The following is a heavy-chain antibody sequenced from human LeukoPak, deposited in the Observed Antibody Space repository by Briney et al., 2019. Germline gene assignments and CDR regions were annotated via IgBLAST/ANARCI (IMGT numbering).Heavy chain of an antibody. J-gene: IGHJ4*02. CDR2: IYTSGST. Sequence: PSETLSLTCTVSGGSNSSGSYYWSWVRQPAGKGLEWIGRIYTSGSTNYNPSLKSRVTISVDTSKNQFSLKLSSVTAADTAVYYCARGYSYGYSYWGQGTLVTVSS. CDR3: ARGYSYGYSY. D-gene: IGHD5-18*01. CDR1: GGSNSSGSYY. V-gene: IGHV4-61*02.